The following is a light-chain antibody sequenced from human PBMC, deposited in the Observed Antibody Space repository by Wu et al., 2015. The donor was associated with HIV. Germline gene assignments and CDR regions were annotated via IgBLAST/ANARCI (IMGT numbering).Light chain of an antibody. CDR1: QSVGTY. Sequence: EIVVTQSPGTLSLSPGERATLSCWASQSVGTYLAWYQHKPGQSPRLLIYDASSRATGIPARFSGSGSGTDFTLTINSLEPEDSAVYYCQQRKFWGTFGGGTKVEI. J-gene: IGKJ4*01. CDR2: DAS. CDR3: QQRKFWGT. V-gene: IGKV3-11*01.